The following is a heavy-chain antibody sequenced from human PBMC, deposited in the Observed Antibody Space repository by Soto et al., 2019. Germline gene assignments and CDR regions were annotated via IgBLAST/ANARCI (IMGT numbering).Heavy chain of an antibody. CDR2: TKSDGRGT. CDR1: GFTFSNYW. Sequence: EVQLVESGGGLLQTGGSLTLSCTASGFTFSNYWMHWVRQAPGKVLGWVSRTKSDGRGTSYTDSVKGRFTISRENAYNTLYLQISNLRAEDTAVYYCARGGFDYGPGRMDVWGKGTTVIVSS. D-gene: IGHD3-10*01. J-gene: IGHJ6*04. CDR3: ARGGFDYGPGRMDV. V-gene: IGHV3-74*01.